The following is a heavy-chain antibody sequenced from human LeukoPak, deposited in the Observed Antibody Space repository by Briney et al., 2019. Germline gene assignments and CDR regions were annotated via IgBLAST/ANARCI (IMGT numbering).Heavy chain of an antibody. CDR3: ARDQRYYDSSMVDY. CDR1: GYTFTGYY. D-gene: IGHD3-22*01. CDR2: INPNSGGT. V-gene: IGHV1-2*02. J-gene: IGHJ4*02. Sequence: ASVKVSCKASGYTFTGYYMHWVRQAPGQGLEWMGWINPNSGGTNYAQKFQGRVTMTGDTSISTAYMELSRLRSDDTAVYYCARDQRYYDSSMVDYWGQGTLVTVSS.